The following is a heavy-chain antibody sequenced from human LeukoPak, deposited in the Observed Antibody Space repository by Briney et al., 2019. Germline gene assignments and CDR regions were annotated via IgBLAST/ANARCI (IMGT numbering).Heavy chain of an antibody. D-gene: IGHD3-9*01. V-gene: IGHV3-21*01. CDR2: ISSSSTYI. J-gene: IGHJ4*02. CDR3: ARDFDILTHYAFDN. CDR1: GFTFSSYS. Sequence: PGGSLRLSCAASGFTFSSYSMNWVRQAPGKGLEWVSSISSSSTYIYYRDSVKGRFPISRDNAKNSLYLQMNSLRAEDTAVYYCARDFDILTHYAFDNWGQGSLVTVSS.